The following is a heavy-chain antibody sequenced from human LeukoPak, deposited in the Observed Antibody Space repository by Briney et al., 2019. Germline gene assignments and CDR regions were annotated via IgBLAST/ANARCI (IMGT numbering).Heavy chain of an antibody. J-gene: IGHJ6*02. CDR3: AAHTKGPYYYGMDV. CDR2: IIPILGIA. V-gene: IGHV1-69*04. CDR1: GGTFSSYA. Sequence: SVKVSCKASGGTFSSYAISWVRQAPGQGLEWMGRIIPILGIANYAQKFQGRVTITADKSTSTAYMELSSLRSEDTVVYYCAAHTKGPYYYGMDVWGQGTTVTVSS.